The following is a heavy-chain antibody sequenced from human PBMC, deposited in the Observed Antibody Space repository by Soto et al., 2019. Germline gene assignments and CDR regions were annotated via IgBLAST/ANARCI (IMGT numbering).Heavy chain of an antibody. CDR3: AKDAVYNDGLWLMDH. CDR1: GLPHSSFA. CDR2: IYGNGGGI. V-gene: IGHV3-23*01. J-gene: IGHJ4*02. D-gene: IGHD2-21*01. Sequence: AGGSLRLSCTASGLPHSSFAMMWVRQAPGKGLECVSGIYGNGGGIEYADSVKGRFTISRDNSKNTVYPQMTDLRADDTAVYYCAKDAVYNDGLWLMDHWGQGTQVTVSS.